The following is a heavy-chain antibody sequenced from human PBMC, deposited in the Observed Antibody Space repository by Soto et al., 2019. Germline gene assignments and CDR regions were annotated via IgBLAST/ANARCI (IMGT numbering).Heavy chain of an antibody. CDR2: IYYSGST. CDR1: GGSISSGGYY. Sequence: SETLSLTCTVSGGSISSGGYYWSWIRQYPGKGLEWIGYIYYSGSTYYNPSLKSRVTISVDTSKNQFSLKLSSVTAADTAVYYCARDRSYDSSGLDYWGQGTLVTVSS. V-gene: IGHV4-31*03. D-gene: IGHD3-22*01. J-gene: IGHJ4*02. CDR3: ARDRSYDSSGLDY.